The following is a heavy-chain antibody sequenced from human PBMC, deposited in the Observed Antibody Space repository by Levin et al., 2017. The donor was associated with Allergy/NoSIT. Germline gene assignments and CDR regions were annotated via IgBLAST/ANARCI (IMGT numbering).Heavy chain of an antibody. CDR3: ARASVFDVYYYYMDV. J-gene: IGHJ6*03. Sequence: LSLTCAASGFTFDDYGMSWVRQAPGKGLEWVSGINWNGGSTGYADSVKGRFTISRDNAKNSRYLQMNSLRAEDTALYYCARASVFDVYYYYMDVWGIGTTVTVSS. D-gene: IGHD3-10*02. CDR2: INWNGGST. V-gene: IGHV3-20*04. CDR1: GFTFDDYG.